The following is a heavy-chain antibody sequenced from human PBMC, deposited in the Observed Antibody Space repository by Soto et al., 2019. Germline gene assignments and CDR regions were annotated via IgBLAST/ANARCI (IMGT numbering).Heavy chain of an antibody. D-gene: IGHD2-21*01. V-gene: IGHV4-61*01. J-gene: IGHJ1*01. CDR2: IYYSGST. Sequence: QVQLQESGPGLVKPSETLSLTCTVSGGSVSSGSYYWSWIRQPPGKVLEWIGYIYYSGSTNYNPSLKSRVTISVDTSKNQFSLKLSSVTAADTAVYYCARVIPSPAEYFQHWGQGTLVTVSS. CDR1: GGSVSSGSYY. CDR3: ARVIPSPAEYFQH.